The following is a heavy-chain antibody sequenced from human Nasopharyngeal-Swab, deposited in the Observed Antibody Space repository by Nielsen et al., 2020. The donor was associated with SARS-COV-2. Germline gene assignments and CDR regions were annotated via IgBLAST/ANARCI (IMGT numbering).Heavy chain of an antibody. D-gene: IGHD5-18*01. Sequence: GGSLRLSCAASGFTFSSYAMSWVRQAPGKGLEWVSAISGSGGSTYYADSVKGRFTISRDNSKNTLYLQMNSLRAEDPAVYYCAKGGGYSYYYGMDVWGQGTTVTVSS. CDR2: ISGSGGST. CDR1: GFTFSSYA. V-gene: IGHV3-23*01. J-gene: IGHJ6*02. CDR3: AKGGGYSYYYGMDV.